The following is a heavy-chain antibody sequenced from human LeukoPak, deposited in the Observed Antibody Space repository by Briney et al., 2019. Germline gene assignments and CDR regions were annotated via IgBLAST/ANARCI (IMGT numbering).Heavy chain of an antibody. CDR3: AELGITMIGGV. V-gene: IGHV3-48*03. CDR1: GFTFSSYE. Sequence: QFGGSPRLFCAASGFTFSSYEMNWVRQAPGKGLEWVSYISSSGSTIYYADSVKGRFTISRDNAKNSLYLQMNSLRAEDTAVYYCAELGITMIGGVWGKGTTVTISS. D-gene: IGHD3-10*02. J-gene: IGHJ6*04. CDR2: ISSSGSTI.